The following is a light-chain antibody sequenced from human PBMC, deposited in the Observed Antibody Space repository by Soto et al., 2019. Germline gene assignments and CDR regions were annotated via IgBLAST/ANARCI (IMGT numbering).Light chain of an antibody. CDR3: SSFTSSVSYV. Sequence: QSAPTQPASVSGSPGQSIIISCTGTSSDVGGYNYVSWYQQHPGKAPKLMIHDVSNRPSGVSNRFSGSKSGNTASLTISGLQAEDEADYYCSSFTSSVSYVFGTGTKVTVL. CDR2: DVS. CDR1: SSDVGGYNY. J-gene: IGLJ1*01. V-gene: IGLV2-14*03.